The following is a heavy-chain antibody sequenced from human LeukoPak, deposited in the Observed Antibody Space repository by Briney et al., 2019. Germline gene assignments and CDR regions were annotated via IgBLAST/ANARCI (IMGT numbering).Heavy chain of an antibody. CDR2: IYYSGST. Sequence: SETLSLTCTVSGGSISSSSYYWGWIRQPPGKGLEWIGSIYYSGSTYYNPSLKSRVTMSVDTSKDQLFLKLTFVTAADTAVYYCARVGYSSSSRWFDPWGQGTLVTVSS. J-gene: IGHJ5*02. CDR3: ARVGYSSSSRWFDP. D-gene: IGHD6-6*01. CDR1: GGSISSSSYY. V-gene: IGHV4-39*07.